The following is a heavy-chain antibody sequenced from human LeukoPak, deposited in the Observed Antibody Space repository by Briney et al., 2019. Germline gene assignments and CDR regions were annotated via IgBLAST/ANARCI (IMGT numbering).Heavy chain of an antibody. Sequence: SETLSLTCTVSGXSINSGGYYWNWIRQLPGKGLEWIGYIYYSGSTNYKPSLKSRVTMSVDTSKNQFSLRLSSVTAADTAVYYCERLVNYYDSSGYLDFFDYWGPGTLVTVSS. D-gene: IGHD3-22*01. CDR2: IYYSGST. CDR1: GXSINSGGYY. V-gene: IGHV4-31*03. CDR3: ERLVNYYDSSGYLDFFDY. J-gene: IGHJ4*02.